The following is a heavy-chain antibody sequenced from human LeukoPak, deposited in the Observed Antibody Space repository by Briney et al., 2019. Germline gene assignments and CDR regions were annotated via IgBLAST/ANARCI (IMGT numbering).Heavy chain of an antibody. CDR2: IYHSGST. CDR3: ARDRLHYGMDV. J-gene: IGHJ6*02. CDR1: GGSISSGGYS. V-gene: IGHV4-30-2*01. Sequence: PSQTLSLTCAVSGGSISSGGYSWSWIRQPPGKGLEWIGYIYHSGSTYYNPSLKSRVTISVDRSKNQFSLKPSSVTAADTAVYYCARDRLHYGMDVWGQGTTVTVSS.